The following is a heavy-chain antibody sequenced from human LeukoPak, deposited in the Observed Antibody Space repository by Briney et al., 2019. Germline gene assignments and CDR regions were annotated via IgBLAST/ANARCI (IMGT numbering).Heavy chain of an antibody. CDR2: IYSGGST. V-gene: IGHV3-53*01. CDR1: GFTVSSNY. Sequence: GGSLRLSCAASGFTVSSNYMSWVRQAPGKGLEWVSVIYSGGSTYYADSVKGRFTISRDNSKNTLYLQMNSLRAEDTAVYYCAREPYDSSGYAFDIWGQGTMVTVSS. CDR3: AREPYDSSGYAFDI. D-gene: IGHD3-22*01. J-gene: IGHJ3*02.